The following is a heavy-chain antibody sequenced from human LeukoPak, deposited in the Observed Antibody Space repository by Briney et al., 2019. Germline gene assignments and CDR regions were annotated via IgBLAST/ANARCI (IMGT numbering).Heavy chain of an antibody. CDR3: ASALNYYDSTSQEGN. CDR2: INPNSGGT. V-gene: IGHV1-2*02. CDR1: GYTFTGYY. J-gene: IGHJ4*02. D-gene: IGHD3-22*01. Sequence: GASVKVSCKASGYTFTGYYMHWVRQAPGQGLKWMGWINPNSGGTNFAQKFQGRVTLTRDTSISTAYMELSRLRSDDTAVYYCASALNYYDSTSQEGNWGQGTLATVSS.